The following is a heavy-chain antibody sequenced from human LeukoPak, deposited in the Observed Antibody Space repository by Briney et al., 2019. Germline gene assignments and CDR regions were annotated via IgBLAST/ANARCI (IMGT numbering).Heavy chain of an antibody. CDR3: AKHAGPGYSYGYVDY. J-gene: IGHJ4*02. Sequence: PGGSLRLSCAASGFTFSSYAMSWVRQAPGKGLEWVSAISGSGGSTYYADSVKGRFTISGDNSKNTLYLQMNSLRAEDTAVYYCAKHAGPGYSYGYVDYWGQGTLVTVSS. V-gene: IGHV3-23*01. CDR1: GFTFSSYA. CDR2: ISGSGGST. D-gene: IGHD5-18*01.